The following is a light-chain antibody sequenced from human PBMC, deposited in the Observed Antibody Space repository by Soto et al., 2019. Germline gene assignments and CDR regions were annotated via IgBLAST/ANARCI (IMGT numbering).Light chain of an antibody. V-gene: IGLV2-8*01. J-gene: IGLJ3*02. CDR1: SXDVGGYKY. Sequence: QSVLTQPPSASGSPGQSITISCTGTSXDVGGYKYVSWYQQHPGKAPKLIIYEVAERPSGVPDRFSGSKSGSTASLTVSGLQAEDEADYYCSSYAARSTLVFGGGTKVTVL. CDR2: EVA. CDR3: SSYAARSTLV.